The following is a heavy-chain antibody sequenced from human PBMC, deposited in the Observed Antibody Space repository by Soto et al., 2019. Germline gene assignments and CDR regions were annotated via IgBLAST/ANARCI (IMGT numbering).Heavy chain of an antibody. J-gene: IGHJ4*02. V-gene: IGHV3-30*03. CDR3: ARGNLSFDFDS. CDR1: GFNFGFFG. D-gene: IGHD1-26*01. CDR2: ISGDGINT. Sequence: QIQLVESGGDVVQPGRSLRLSCAASGFNFGFFGMHWVRQAPGKGLEWVAFISGDGINTHYADSVRGRFTLSRDYSKRTMYLPMDTLRDDDTALYYCARGNLSFDFDSWGQGTLVTVSS.